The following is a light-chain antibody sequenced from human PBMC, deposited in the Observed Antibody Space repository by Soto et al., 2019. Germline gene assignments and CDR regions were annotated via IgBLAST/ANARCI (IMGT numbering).Light chain of an antibody. Sequence: EIVMTQSPATLSASPGERATLSCRASQSVSSNLAWYQQKPDKAPRLLIYGASTRATGIPARFSGSGSGTEFTVTFSSRQSEDFADYYCHQYNNWPGTFGQGTKVEI. V-gene: IGKV3-15*01. CDR2: GAS. CDR1: QSVSSN. J-gene: IGKJ1*01. CDR3: HQYNNWPGT.